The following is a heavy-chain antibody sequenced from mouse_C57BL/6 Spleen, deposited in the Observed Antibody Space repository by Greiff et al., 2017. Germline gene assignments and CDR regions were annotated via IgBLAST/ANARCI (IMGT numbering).Heavy chain of an antibody. CDR2: INPNNGGT. V-gene: IGHV1-18*01. J-gene: IGHJ3*01. D-gene: IGHD2-4*01. Sequence: VQLKQSGPELVKPGASVKIPCKASGYTFTDYNMDWVKQSHGKSLEWIGHINPNNGGTIYNQKFKGKATLTVDKSSSTAYMELRSLTSEDTAVYYCARAIYYDYDVFAYWGQGTLVTVSA. CDR1: GYTFTDYN. CDR3: ARAIYYDYDVFAY.